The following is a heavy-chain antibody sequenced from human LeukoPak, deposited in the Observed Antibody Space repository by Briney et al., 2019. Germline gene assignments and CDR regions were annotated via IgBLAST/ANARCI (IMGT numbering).Heavy chain of an antibody. CDR3: ARGPRITLIRGGQWYFYMDV. Sequence: ASVKVSCKASGYTFTSYYLDWVRQAPGEGLEWMGISNPSVGSTNYAQKFQRRVTMTRDTSTSTVYMDLSSLRPADTAVYYCARGPRITLIRGGQWYFYMDVWGKGTTVTISS. D-gene: IGHD3-10*01. V-gene: IGHV1-46*01. CDR2: SNPSVGST. J-gene: IGHJ6*03. CDR1: GYTFTSYY.